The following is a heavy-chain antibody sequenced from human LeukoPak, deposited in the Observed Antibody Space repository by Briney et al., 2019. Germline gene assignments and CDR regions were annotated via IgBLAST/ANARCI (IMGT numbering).Heavy chain of an antibody. CDR3: ARVSLRGDFWSGYDNWFDP. J-gene: IGHJ5*02. V-gene: IGHV4-34*01. CDR1: GGSFSGYY. Sequence: SETLSLTCAVYGGSFSGYYWSWIRQLPGKGQEWIGEINHSGSTNYNPSLKSRVTISVDTSKNQFSLKLSSVTAADTAVYYCARVSLRGDFWSGYDNWFDPWGQGTLVTVSS. D-gene: IGHD3-3*01. CDR2: INHSGST.